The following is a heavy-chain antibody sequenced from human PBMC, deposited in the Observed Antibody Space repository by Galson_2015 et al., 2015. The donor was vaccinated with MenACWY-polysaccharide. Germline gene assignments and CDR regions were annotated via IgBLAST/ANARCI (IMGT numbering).Heavy chain of an antibody. CDR3: AREGVDTAMFGYFDY. V-gene: IGHV3-11*01. D-gene: IGHD5-18*01. J-gene: IGHJ4*02. Sequence: SLRLSCAASGFTFSDYYMSWIRQAPGKGLEWVSYISSSGSTIYYADSVEGRFTISRDNAKNSLYLQMNSLRAEDTAVYYCAREGVDTAMFGYFDYWGQGTLVTVSS. CDR2: ISSSGSTI. CDR1: GFTFSDYY.